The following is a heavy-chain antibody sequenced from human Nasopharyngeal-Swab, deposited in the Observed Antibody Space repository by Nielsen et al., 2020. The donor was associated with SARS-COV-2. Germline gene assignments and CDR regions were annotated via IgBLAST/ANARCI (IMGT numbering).Heavy chain of an antibody. CDR3: ARGDSYGASWYFDL. D-gene: IGHD5-18*01. CDR1: GGTFSSYA. J-gene: IGHJ2*01. CDR2: IIPILGIA. Sequence: SVKVSCKASGGTFSSYAISWVRQAPGQGLEWMGRIIPILGIANYAQKFQGRVTITADKSTSTAYMELSSLRPEDTAVYYCARGDSYGASWYFDLWGRGTLVTVSS. V-gene: IGHV1-69*04.